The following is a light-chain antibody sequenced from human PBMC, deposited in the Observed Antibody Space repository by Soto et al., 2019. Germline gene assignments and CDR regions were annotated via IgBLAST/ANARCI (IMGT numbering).Light chain of an antibody. Sequence: EIVMTQSPATLSVSPGESPTLSCRASQSVSSNLAWYQKKPGQAPRLLIYDASTRATGIPARFSGSGSGTEFTLTISSLQSEDFAVYYCQQYKNWLSWTFGQGTKVEIK. V-gene: IGKV3-15*01. CDR2: DAS. CDR3: QQYKNWLSWT. J-gene: IGKJ1*01. CDR1: QSVSSN.